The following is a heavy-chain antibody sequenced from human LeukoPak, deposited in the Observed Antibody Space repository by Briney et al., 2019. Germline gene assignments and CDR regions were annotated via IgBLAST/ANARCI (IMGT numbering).Heavy chain of an antibody. Sequence: ASVKVSCKASGGTFSSYAISWVRQAPGQGLEWMGWISAYNGNTNYAQKLQGRVTMTTDTSTSTAYMELRSLRSDDTAVYYCAREGTFTLKRYYYYGMDVWGQGTTVTVSS. CDR1: GGTFSSYA. J-gene: IGHJ6*02. D-gene: IGHD1-1*01. CDR2: ISAYNGNT. CDR3: AREGTFTLKRYYYYGMDV. V-gene: IGHV1-18*01.